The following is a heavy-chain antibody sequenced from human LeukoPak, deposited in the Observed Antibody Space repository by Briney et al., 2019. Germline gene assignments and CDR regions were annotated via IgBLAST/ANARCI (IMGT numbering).Heavy chain of an antibody. CDR2: IYTSGST. J-gene: IGHJ4*02. V-gene: IGHV4-61*02. D-gene: IGHD1-7*01. CDR1: GYSISSGSYY. CDR3: ASRYNWNYGSFDY. Sequence: SETLSLTCTVSGYSISSGSYYWSWIRQPAGKGLEWIGRIYTSGSTNYNPSLKSRVTISVDTSKNQFSLKLSSVTAADTAVYYCASRYNWNYGSFDYWGQGTLVTVSS.